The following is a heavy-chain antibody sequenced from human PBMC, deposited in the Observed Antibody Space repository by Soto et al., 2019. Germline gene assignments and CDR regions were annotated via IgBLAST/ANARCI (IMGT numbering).Heavy chain of an antibody. Sequence: QVQLVQSGAEVKKPGASVKVSCKASGYTFTSYDINWVRQATGQGLEWMGWMNPNSGNTGYAQKFQGRVTMTRKPSISTAYMELSSLRSEDTAVYYCARGAGIAAAGTSDWFDPWGQGTLVTVSS. J-gene: IGHJ5*02. CDR2: MNPNSGNT. CDR1: GYTFTSYD. D-gene: IGHD6-13*01. CDR3: ARGAGIAAAGTSDWFDP. V-gene: IGHV1-8*01.